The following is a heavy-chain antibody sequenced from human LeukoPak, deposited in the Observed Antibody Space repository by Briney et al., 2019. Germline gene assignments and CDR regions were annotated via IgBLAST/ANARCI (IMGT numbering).Heavy chain of an antibody. CDR2: ISYDGSNK. CDR1: GFTFSSYA. Sequence: PGGSLRLSCAASGFTFSSYAMHWVRQAPGKGLEWVAVISYDGSNKYYADSVKGRFTISRDNSKNTLYLQMNSLRAEDTAVYYCARDLWVYYDSSGHDYWGQGTLVTVSS. CDR3: ARDLWVYYDSSGHDY. J-gene: IGHJ4*02. D-gene: IGHD3-22*01. V-gene: IGHV3-30*04.